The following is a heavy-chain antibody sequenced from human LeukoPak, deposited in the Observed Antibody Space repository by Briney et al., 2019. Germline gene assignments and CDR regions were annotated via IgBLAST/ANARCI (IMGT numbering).Heavy chain of an antibody. V-gene: IGHV1-69*01. CDR2: IIPLFGTA. J-gene: IGHJ4*02. Sequence: ASVKVSCKASGGTFSSYAIRGVRQAPGQGLELMGGIIPLFGTANYAQKFQGRVSITADESTSTAYMEVSNLKSEDTAVYYCARGHSSGYFDYWGQGTLVTVSS. CDR1: GGTFSSYA. D-gene: IGHD3-22*01. CDR3: ARGHSSGYFDY.